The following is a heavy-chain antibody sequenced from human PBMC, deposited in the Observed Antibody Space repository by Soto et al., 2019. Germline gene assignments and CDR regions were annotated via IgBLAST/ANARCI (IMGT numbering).Heavy chain of an antibody. CDR3: ARDSGSYYLGPY. CDR2: IYSSGST. CDR1: GDSITNNY. D-gene: IGHD1-26*01. V-gene: IGHV4-4*07. J-gene: IGHJ4*01. Sequence: SETLSLTCTVSGDSITNNYWSWIRQPAGKGLEWIGRIYSSGSTNYNPSLKSRVTMSVDKSKNKFSLKLSSVTAADTAVYHCARDSGSYYLGPYWGHGTLVTVS.